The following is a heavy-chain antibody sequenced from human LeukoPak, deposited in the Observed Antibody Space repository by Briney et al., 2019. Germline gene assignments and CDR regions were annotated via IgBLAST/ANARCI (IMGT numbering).Heavy chain of an antibody. CDR1: GYSISSGYY. Sequence: PSETLSLTCAVSGYSISSGYYWGWIRQPPGKGLEWIGSIYHSGSTYYNPSLKSRVTISVDTSKNQFSLKLSSVTAADTAVYYCASPGYDSSAAGAVDAFDIWGLGTMVTVSS. J-gene: IGHJ3*02. CDR2: IYHSGST. V-gene: IGHV4-38-2*01. CDR3: ASPGYDSSAAGAVDAFDI. D-gene: IGHD3-22*01.